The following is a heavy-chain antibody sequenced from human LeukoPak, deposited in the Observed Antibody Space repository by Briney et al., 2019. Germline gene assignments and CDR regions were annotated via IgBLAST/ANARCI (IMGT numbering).Heavy chain of an antibody. J-gene: IGHJ3*02. D-gene: IGHD2-2*01. CDR2: IYSGGST. V-gene: IGHV3-66*02. CDR3: ARGGLVPAAARVIGFDI. CDR1: GFTFSSYA. Sequence: GSLRLSCAASGFTFSSYAMSWVRQAPGKGLEWVSVIYSGGSTYYADSVKGRFTISRDNSKNTLYLQMNSLRAEDTAVYYCARGGLVPAAARVIGFDIWGQGTMVTVSS.